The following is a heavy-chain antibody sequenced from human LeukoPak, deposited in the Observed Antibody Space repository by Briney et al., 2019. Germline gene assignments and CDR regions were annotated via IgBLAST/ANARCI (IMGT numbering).Heavy chain of an antibody. CDR2: ISTYKGNT. CDR1: GYTFTSYG. CDR3: AKWELRGYYFDY. V-gene: IGHV1-18*01. J-gene: IGHJ4*02. D-gene: IGHD1-26*01. Sequence: ASVKVSCKASGYTFTSYGISWVRQAPGQGLEWMGWISTYKGNTNYAQKFQGRVTMTTDTSTSTAYVELSSLRSEDTAVYYCAKWELRGYYFDYWGQGTLVTVSS.